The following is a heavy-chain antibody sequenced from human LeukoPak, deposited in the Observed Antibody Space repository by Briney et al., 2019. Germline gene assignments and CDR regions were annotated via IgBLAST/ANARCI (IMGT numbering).Heavy chain of an antibody. V-gene: IGHV3-30*02. D-gene: IGHD6-19*01. Sequence: GGSLRLSCAAYGFTFDDYGMSWVRQAPGKGLEWVAFIRSDGSNKYYADSVKGRFTISRDNSKLYLQMNSLRAEDTAVYYCAKKGYSNGWRDSYYFDCWGQGTLVTVSS. CDR3: AKKGYSNGWRDSYYFDC. J-gene: IGHJ4*02. CDR2: IRSDGSNK. CDR1: GFTFDDYG.